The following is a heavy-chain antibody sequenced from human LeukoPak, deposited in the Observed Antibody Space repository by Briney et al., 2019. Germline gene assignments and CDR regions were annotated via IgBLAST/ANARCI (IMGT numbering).Heavy chain of an antibody. CDR1: GYTFSNYG. Sequence: ASVKVSCKASGYTFSNYGITWVRQAPGQGLEWMGWISAYSGKTNSAQKLQGRVTFTTDTSTSTAYMELRSLRFDDTAVYYCVRLTAYSGYVLMGFEYGGQGTLVTVSS. CDR2: ISAYSGKT. CDR3: VRLTAYSGYVLMGFEY. V-gene: IGHV1-18*01. J-gene: IGHJ4*02. D-gene: IGHD5-12*01.